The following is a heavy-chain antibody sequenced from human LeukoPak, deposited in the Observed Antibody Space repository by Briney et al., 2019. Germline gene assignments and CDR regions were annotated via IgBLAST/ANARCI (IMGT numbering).Heavy chain of an antibody. Sequence: SVKVSCKSSGGTFSSYTISWVRQAPGQGLEWMGRIIPILGIANYAQKFQGRVTITADKSTSTAYMELSSLRSEDTAVYYCAGGIAVAGTEADYWGQGTLVTVSS. V-gene: IGHV1-69*02. CDR1: GGTFSSYT. D-gene: IGHD6-19*01. CDR3: AGGIAVAGTEADY. J-gene: IGHJ4*02. CDR2: IIPILGIA.